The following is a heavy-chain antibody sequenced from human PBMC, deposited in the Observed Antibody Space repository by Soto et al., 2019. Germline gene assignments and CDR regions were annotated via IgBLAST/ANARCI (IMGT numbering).Heavy chain of an antibody. CDR3: ARHPDRMLYCSGGSCYSGADY. V-gene: IGHV5-51*01. Sequence: GESLKISCKGSGYSFTSYWIGWVRQMPGKGLEWMGIIYPGDSDTRYSPSFQGQVTISADKSISTAYLQWSSLKASDTAMYYCARHPDRMLYCSGGSCYSGADYWGQGTLVTVSS. J-gene: IGHJ4*02. D-gene: IGHD2-15*01. CDR1: GYSFTSYW. CDR2: IYPGDSDT.